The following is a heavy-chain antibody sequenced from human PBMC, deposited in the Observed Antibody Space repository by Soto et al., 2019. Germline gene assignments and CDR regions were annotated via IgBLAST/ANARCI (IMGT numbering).Heavy chain of an antibody. CDR3: VKDESINWYSGHFRH. CDR1: GFTFDDYA. Sequence: TLRLSGAASGFTFDDYAIDWVRQVPGKGLEWVSGINWNSGSIGYADSVKGRFAISRDNAKNSLHLQMNSLRAEDTAFYYCVKDESINWYSGHFRHWGQGTLVTVSS. CDR2: INWNSGSI. J-gene: IGHJ1*01. D-gene: IGHD6-13*01. V-gene: IGHV3-9*01.